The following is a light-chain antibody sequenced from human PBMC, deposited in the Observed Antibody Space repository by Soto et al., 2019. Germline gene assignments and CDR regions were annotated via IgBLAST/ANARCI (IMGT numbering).Light chain of an antibody. CDR1: SSDVGGYNY. J-gene: IGLJ1*01. CDR3: CSYARSYTYD. Sequence: QSALTQPRSVSGSPGQSVTISCTGTSSDVGGYNYVSWYQQHPGKAPKLIIYDVNRRPSGVPDRFSGSKSGNTASLTISGLQAEDEADYYCCSYARSYTYDFGTGTKVTV. V-gene: IGLV2-11*01. CDR2: DVN.